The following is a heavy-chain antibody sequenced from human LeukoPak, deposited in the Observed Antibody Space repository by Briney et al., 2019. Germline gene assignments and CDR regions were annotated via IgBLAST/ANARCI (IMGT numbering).Heavy chain of an antibody. CDR2: IRYDGSNK. Sequence: GGSPRLSCAASGFTFSSYGMHWVRQAPGKGLEWVAFIRYDGSNKYYADSVKGRFTISRDNSKNTLYLQMNSLRAEDTAVYYCARTIVVVPAAKAGGDYWGQGTLVTVSS. CDR3: ARTIVVVPAAKAGGDY. CDR1: GFTFSSYG. J-gene: IGHJ4*02. D-gene: IGHD2-2*01. V-gene: IGHV3-30*02.